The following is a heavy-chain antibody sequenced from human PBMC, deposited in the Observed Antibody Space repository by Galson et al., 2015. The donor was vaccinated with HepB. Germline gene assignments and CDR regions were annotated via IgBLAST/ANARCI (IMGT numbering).Heavy chain of an antibody. J-gene: IGHJ4*02. CDR3: ARGGTMVRGLIRYYFDY. V-gene: IGHV3-66*01. CDR1: GFTVSSNY. CDR2: LYSGGST. Sequence: SLRLSCAASGFTVSSNYMSWVRQAPGKGLEWVSVLYSGGSTYYADSVKGRFTISRDNSKNTLYLQMNSLRAEGTAVYYCARGGTMVRGLIRYYFDYWGQGTLVTVSS. D-gene: IGHD3-10*01.